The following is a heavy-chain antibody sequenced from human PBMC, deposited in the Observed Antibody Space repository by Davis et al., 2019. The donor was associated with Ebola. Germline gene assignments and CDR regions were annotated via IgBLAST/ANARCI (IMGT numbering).Heavy chain of an antibody. CDR3: ARLYSSSVDY. CDR1: GYIFTAYA. J-gene: IGHJ4*02. Sequence: ASVKVSCKASGYIFTAYALHWVRQAPGQSLEWMGWINVGNDRAKYSQKFQGRVTITRDTSASTAYMELSSLRSEDTAVYYCARLYSSSVDYWGQGTLVTVSS. V-gene: IGHV1-3*01. CDR2: INVGNDRA. D-gene: IGHD6-13*01.